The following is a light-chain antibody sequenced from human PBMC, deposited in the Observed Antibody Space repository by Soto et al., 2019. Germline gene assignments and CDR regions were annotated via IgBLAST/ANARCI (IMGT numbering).Light chain of an antibody. Sequence: QSVLTQPPSASGTPGQRVTISCSGSSSNIGSNTVNWYQQLPGTAPKLLIYSNNQRPSGVPDRFCGSKSGTSASLAISGLQSEDEADYYCAAWDNSLTVVFGGGTKLTVL. CDR2: SNN. J-gene: IGLJ2*01. V-gene: IGLV1-44*01. CDR3: AAWDNSLTVV. CDR1: SSNIGSNT.